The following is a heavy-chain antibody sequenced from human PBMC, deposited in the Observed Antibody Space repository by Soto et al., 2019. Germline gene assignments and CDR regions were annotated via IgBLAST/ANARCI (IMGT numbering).Heavy chain of an antibody. CDR2: ISGSGGST. Sequence: GGSLRLSCAASGFTFSSYAMSWVRQAPGKGLEWVSAISGSGGSTYYADSVKGRFTISRDNSKNTLYLQMNSLRAEDSAVYSCAKGGGSGSYWYLDLWGRGTLVTVSS. V-gene: IGHV3-23*01. D-gene: IGHD3-10*01. CDR3: AKGGGSGSYWYLDL. J-gene: IGHJ2*01. CDR1: GFTFSSYA.